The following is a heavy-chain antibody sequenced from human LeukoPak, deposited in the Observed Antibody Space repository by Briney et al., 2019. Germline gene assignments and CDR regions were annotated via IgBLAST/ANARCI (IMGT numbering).Heavy chain of an antibody. Sequence: GGSLRLSCAASGLNLSINYMNWVRQAPGKGLEWVSVIYRGGSTYYADSLKGRFTVSRDLSKNMLYLQMNILRIKDTAVYYYAKDYDRLLGDRRWGGWLDPWGQVTLVTVSS. D-gene: IGHD1-26*01. CDR1: GLNLSINY. CDR3: AKDYDRLLGDRRWGGWLDP. CDR2: IYRGGST. V-gene: IGHV3-66*01. J-gene: IGHJ5*02.